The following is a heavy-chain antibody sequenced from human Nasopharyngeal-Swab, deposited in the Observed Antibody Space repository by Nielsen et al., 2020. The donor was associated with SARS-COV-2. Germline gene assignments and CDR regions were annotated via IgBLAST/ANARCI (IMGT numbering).Heavy chain of an antibody. J-gene: IGHJ4*02. V-gene: IGHV4-30-4*07. Sequence: SETLSLTCAVSGGSISSGGYSWSWIRQPPGKGLAGIGYIYYSGSTYHNPSLKSRVTISVDTSKNQFSLKLSSVTAADTAVYYCARATRDSSGYYFDYWGQGTLVTVSS. CDR2: IYYSGST. CDR3: ARATRDSSGYYFDY. CDR1: GGSISSGGYS. D-gene: IGHD3-22*01.